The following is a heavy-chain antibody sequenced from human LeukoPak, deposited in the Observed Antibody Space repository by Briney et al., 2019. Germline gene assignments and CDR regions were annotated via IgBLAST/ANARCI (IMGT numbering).Heavy chain of an antibody. Sequence: GGSLRLSCAASRLTFSNYVMGWVRQAPGKGLECVSAISGDGRSTYYADSVKGRFTISRENSKNTLYLQMNSLRAEDTAIYYCARVSGRIQVWPQPFGDGLDVWGQRTTVTVSS. V-gene: IGHV3-23*01. J-gene: IGHJ6*02. CDR3: ARVSGRIQVWPQPFGDGLDV. D-gene: IGHD3-10*01. CDR2: ISGDGRST. CDR1: RLTFSNYV.